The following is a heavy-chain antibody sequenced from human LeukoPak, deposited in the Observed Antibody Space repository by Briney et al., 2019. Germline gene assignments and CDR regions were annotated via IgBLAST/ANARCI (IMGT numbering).Heavy chain of an antibody. CDR1: GFTFSSYA. CDR2: ISGSGGST. CDR3: AKEIGPGRIAEYFQH. D-gene: IGHD1-26*01. Sequence: GGSLRLSCAASGFTFSSYAMSWVRQAPGKGLEWASAISGSGGSTYYADSVKGRFTISRDNSKNTLYLQMNSLRAEDTAVYYCAKEIGPGRIAEYFQHWGQGTLVTVSS. V-gene: IGHV3-23*01. J-gene: IGHJ1*01.